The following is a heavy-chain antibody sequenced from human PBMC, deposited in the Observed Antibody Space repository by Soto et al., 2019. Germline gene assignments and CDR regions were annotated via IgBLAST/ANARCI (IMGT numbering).Heavy chain of an antibody. D-gene: IGHD6-13*01. Sequence: EVQLLDSGGGLVQPGGSLRLSCAASGFTFSSYAMNWVRQAPGKGLEWVSVISGSGDSTYYADSVKGRFTISRDNSKNTLYLQMTSLRTEDTAVYYCARRGPGTDFDYWGQGTRVTVSS. CDR2: ISGSGDST. CDR1: GFTFSSYA. V-gene: IGHV3-23*01. CDR3: ARRGPGTDFDY. J-gene: IGHJ4*02.